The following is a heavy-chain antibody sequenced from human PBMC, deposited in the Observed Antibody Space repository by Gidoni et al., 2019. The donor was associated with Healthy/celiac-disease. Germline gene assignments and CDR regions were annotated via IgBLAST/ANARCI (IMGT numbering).Heavy chain of an antibody. Sequence: QVQLVQSGAEVKKPGSSVKVSCKASGGTFSSYAIRWVRQAPGQGLEWMGRIIPILGIANYAQKFQGRVTITADKSTSTAYMELSSLRSEDTAVYYCARDLLGYSYGSSDAFDIWGQGTMVTVSS. CDR3: ARDLLGYSYGSSDAFDI. D-gene: IGHD5-18*01. V-gene: IGHV1-69*09. CDR2: IIPILGIA. J-gene: IGHJ3*02. CDR1: GGTFSSYA.